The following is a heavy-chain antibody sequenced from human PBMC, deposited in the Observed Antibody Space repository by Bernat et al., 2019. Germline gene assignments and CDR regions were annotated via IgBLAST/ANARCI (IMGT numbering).Heavy chain of an antibody. V-gene: IGHV3-21*01. J-gene: IGHJ3*02. D-gene: IGHD6-13*01. CDR2: IKSGGDSM. CDR3: TRARTAAGGTAAFDI. Sequence: ELQMVGSGGGLVKPGGSLRLSCAASGFTFSDYTVNWVRQAPGKGLEWVSFIKSGGDSMYYADSVEGRFTISRDNAKNSLYLEMNSLRAEDTAVYYCTRARTAAGGTAAFDIWGQGTVVTVSS. CDR1: GFTFSDYT.